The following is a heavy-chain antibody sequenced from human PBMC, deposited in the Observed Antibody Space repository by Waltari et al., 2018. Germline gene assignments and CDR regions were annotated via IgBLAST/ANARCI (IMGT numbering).Heavy chain of an antibody. Sequence: EVQLVESGGGLVKPGGSLRLSCAASGFTFSSYSMNWVRQAPGKGLEWVSAISSSSSYIYYADSVKGRFTISRDNAKNSLYLQMNSLRAEDTAVYYCARDPSAGHAYPWGQGTLVTVSS. D-gene: IGHD6-19*01. CDR1: GFTFSSYS. CDR2: ISSSSSYI. V-gene: IGHV3-21*01. J-gene: IGHJ5*02. CDR3: ARDPSAGHAYP.